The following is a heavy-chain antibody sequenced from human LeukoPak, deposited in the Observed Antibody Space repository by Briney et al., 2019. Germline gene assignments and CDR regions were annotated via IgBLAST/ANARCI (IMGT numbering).Heavy chain of an antibody. J-gene: IGHJ4*02. CDR1: GFTSSNYW. Sequence: GGSLRLSCAASGFTSSNYWMSWVSQAPRKGLEWVANIKQDGSEKYYVDSVKGRFTISRDNAKNSLYLQMNSLRAEDTAVYYCARDRGSSGWYEFDYWGQGTLVTVSS. CDR3: ARDRGSSGWYEFDY. V-gene: IGHV3-7*01. D-gene: IGHD6-19*01. CDR2: IKQDGSEK.